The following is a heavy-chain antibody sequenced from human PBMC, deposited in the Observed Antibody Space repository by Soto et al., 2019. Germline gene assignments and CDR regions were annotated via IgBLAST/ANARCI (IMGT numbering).Heavy chain of an antibody. D-gene: IGHD3-22*01. CDR2: INAGDGGT. Sequence: ASVKVSCKASGYTFANYGIHWVRQPPGQRLEWMGWINAGDGGTKYSENFQDRVTITRDTSASTVYLCLSSLSSEDTASYYCARTGHSGSYDFWGQ. CDR3: ARTGHSGSYDF. J-gene: IGHJ4*02. CDR1: GYTFANYG. V-gene: IGHV1-3*01.